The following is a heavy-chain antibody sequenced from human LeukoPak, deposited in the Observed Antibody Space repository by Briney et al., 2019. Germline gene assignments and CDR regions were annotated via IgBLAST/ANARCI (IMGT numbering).Heavy chain of an antibody. CDR3: ARQSIAARYWFDP. Sequence: SETLSLTCTVSGGSISSYYWSWIRQPPGKGLEWIGYIYTSGSTNYNPSLKSRVTISVDTSKNQFSLKLSSVTAADTAVYYCARQSIAARYWFDPWGQGALVTVSS. D-gene: IGHD6-6*01. V-gene: IGHV4-4*09. CDR1: GGSISSYY. J-gene: IGHJ5*02. CDR2: IYTSGST.